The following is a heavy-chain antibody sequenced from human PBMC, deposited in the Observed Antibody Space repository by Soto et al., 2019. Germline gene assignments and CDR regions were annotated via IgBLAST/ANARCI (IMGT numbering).Heavy chain of an antibody. CDR3: ARDREAAAGSNWFDP. D-gene: IGHD6-13*01. J-gene: IGHJ5*02. CDR2: ISSSSSTI. V-gene: IGHV3-48*01. Sequence: EVQLVESGGGLVQPGGSLRLSCAASGFTFSSYSMNWVRQAPGKGLEWVSYISSSSSTIYYADSVKGRFTISRDNAKNSLYLQMNSLRAEDTAVYYCARDREAAAGSNWFDPWGQGTLVTVSS. CDR1: GFTFSSYS.